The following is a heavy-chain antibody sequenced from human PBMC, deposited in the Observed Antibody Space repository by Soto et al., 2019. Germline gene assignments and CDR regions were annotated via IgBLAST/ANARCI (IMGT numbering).Heavy chain of an antibody. CDR3: AREGVSSSWYYYYAMDV. CDR1: GGTSNNYY. V-gene: IGHV4-59*01. D-gene: IGHD6-13*01. CDR2: IYYSGST. Sequence: SETLSLTCSVSGGTSNNYYWSWIRQPPGKGLEWIGYIYYSGSTNYNPSLKSRVAISVDTSKNQFSLKLSSVTAADTAVYYCAREGVSSSWYYYYAMDVWGQGTTVTVSS. J-gene: IGHJ6*02.